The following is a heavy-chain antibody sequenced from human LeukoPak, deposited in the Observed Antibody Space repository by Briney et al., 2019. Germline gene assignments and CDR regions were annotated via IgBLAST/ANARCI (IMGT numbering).Heavy chain of an antibody. V-gene: IGHV3-23*01. Sequence: GGSLRLSCAASGFTFNNYAMNWVRQAPGKGLEWVSYIRGGGSNTRYSDSVKGRFIISRDNSKNILYLQMNSLRAEDTAIYYCAKCSASYSNDPFDVWGRETMVTVSS. J-gene: IGHJ3*01. D-gene: IGHD3-10*02. CDR3: AKCSASYSNDPFDV. CDR1: GFTFNNYA. CDR2: IRGGGSNT.